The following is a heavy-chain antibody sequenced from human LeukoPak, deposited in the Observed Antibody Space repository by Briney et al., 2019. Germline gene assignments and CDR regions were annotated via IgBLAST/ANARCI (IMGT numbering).Heavy chain of an antibody. J-gene: IGHJ4*02. CDR3: AGAAGWESAY. Sequence: GGSLRLSCAASGTTFDSHYMSWVRQTPEKGLEWVANINQDGSEKNHVDSVKGRFTISRDNAKKSLYLQMNSLRAEDTAVYYCAGAAGWESAYWGQGTLVTVSS. D-gene: IGHD1-26*01. CDR1: GTTFDSHY. CDR2: INQDGSEK. V-gene: IGHV3-7*01.